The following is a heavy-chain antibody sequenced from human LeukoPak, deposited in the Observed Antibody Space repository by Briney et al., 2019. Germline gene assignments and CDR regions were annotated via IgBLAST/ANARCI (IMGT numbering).Heavy chain of an antibody. D-gene: IGHD5-12*01. CDR1: GYTFTGYY. CDR2: INPNSGGT. J-gene: IGHJ4*02. Sequence: ASVKVPCKASGYTFTGYYMHWVRQAPGQGLEWMGWINPNSGGTNYAQKFQGRVTVTRDTSISTAYMELSRLRSDDTAVYYCARAGGYSGYDAPYYFGYWGQGTLVTVSS. CDR3: ARAGGYSGYDAPYYFGY. V-gene: IGHV1-2*02.